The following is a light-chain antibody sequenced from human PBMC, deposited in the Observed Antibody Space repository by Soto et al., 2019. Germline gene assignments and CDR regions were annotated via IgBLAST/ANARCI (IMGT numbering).Light chain of an antibody. CDR3: QQYSDRPRT. V-gene: IGKV3-20*01. J-gene: IGKJ1*01. CDR1: QSLSSTS. Sequence: EIVWTQSPGTLSLSPGERATLSCRASQSLSSTSLAWYQQKPGQAPRVVIFGTSSSATGIPDRFSGSGSGTDFTLTISRLEPEDFAVYYCQQYSDRPRTFGQGTTVDIK. CDR2: GTS.